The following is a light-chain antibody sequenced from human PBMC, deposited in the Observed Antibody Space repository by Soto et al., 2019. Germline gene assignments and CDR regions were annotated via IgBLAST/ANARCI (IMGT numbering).Light chain of an antibody. Sequence: QSVLTQPASVSGSPGQSITISCTGTSSDVGGHNSVSWYRQDPGKAPKLMIYDVSNRPSGVSDRFSGSKSGNTASLTISGLQIEDEADYYCSSFTRSVTYVFGTGTRSPS. CDR3: SSFTRSVTYV. V-gene: IGLV2-14*01. CDR1: SSDVGGHNS. CDR2: DVS. J-gene: IGLJ1*01.